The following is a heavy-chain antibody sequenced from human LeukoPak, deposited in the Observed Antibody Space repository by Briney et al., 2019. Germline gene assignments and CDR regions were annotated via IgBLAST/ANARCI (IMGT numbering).Heavy chain of an antibody. CDR1: GGSISSHH. CDR2: IYYSGST. D-gene: IGHD3-3*01. Sequence: PSETLSLTCTVSGGSISSHHWSWIRQPPGKGLEWIGYIYYSGSTNYNPSLKSRVTISVDTSKNQFSLKLSSVTAADTAVYYCARLVPVLRSSIFPLARRPAGFDPWGQGTLVTVSS. CDR3: ARLVPVLRSSIFPLARRPAGFDP. J-gene: IGHJ5*02. V-gene: IGHV4-59*11.